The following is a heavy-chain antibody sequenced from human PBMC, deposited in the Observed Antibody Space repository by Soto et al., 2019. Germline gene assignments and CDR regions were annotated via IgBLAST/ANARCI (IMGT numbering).Heavy chain of an antibody. V-gene: IGHV4-31*03. CDR1: GGSISSGGYY. D-gene: IGHD3-22*01. CDR3: ARVGCYDGSGYNAFGV. Sequence: QVQLQESGPGLVKPSQTLSLTCTVSGGSISSGGYYWSWIRQHPGKGLEWIGYIYYSGSTYYNPSLESRVTISVDTSKNQFSLKLSSVTAADTAVYYCARVGCYDGSGYNAFGVWGQGTLVTVSS. J-gene: IGHJ3*01. CDR2: IYYSGST.